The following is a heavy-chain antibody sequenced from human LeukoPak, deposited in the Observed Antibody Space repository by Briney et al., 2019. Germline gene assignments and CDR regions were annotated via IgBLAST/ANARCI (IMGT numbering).Heavy chain of an antibody. J-gene: IGHJ4*02. CDR2: ISGSGGST. CDR1: GFTFSTYA. D-gene: IGHD3-22*01. Sequence: GGSLRLSCAASGFTFSTYAVSWVRQAPREGLEWVSAISGSGGSTYYADFVKGRFTISRDNSKNTVYLQMNSLRAEDTAVYFCAKPAYYDSNGYFSPFDYWGQGTLVTVSS. V-gene: IGHV3-23*01. CDR3: AKPAYYDSNGYFSPFDY.